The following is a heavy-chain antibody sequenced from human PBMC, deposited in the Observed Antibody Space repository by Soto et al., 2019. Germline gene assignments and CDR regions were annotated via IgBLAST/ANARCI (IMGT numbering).Heavy chain of an antibody. J-gene: IGHJ5*02. Sequence: EVQLVESGGGLVQPGGSLRLSCAAAGFSVSTHYMRWVRQAPGKGLEWVSVIYSGGSTYYADSVKGRFTISRDNSRNTLYLQMNSMRAEDTAVYYGARSGGNYWFDPWGQGTLVTVSS. D-gene: IGHD2-21*02. V-gene: IGHV3-66*01. CDR3: ARSGGNYWFDP. CDR1: GFSVSTHY. CDR2: IYSGGST.